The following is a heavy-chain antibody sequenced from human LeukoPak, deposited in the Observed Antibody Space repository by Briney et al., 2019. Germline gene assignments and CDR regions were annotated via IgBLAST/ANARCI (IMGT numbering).Heavy chain of an antibody. CDR3: AKDARGGFDY. CDR1: GFTFSSYG. J-gene: IGHJ4*02. D-gene: IGHD3-16*01. V-gene: IGHV3-30*18. Sequence: GGSLRLSCAASGFTFSSYGMHWARQAPGKGLEWVAVISYDGSNKYYADSVKGRFTISRDNSKNTLYLQMNSLRAEDTAVYYCAKDARGGFDYWGQGTLVTVSS. CDR2: ISYDGSNK.